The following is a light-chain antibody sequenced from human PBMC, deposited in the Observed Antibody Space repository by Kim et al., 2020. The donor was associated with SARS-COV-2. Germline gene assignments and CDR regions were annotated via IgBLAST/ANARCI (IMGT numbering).Light chain of an antibody. CDR2: GAS. V-gene: IGKV3-20*01. CDR3: QQYVSTPWT. CDR1: QRVSTSN. J-gene: IGKJ1*01. Sequence: SAGERAALSCRGSQRVSTSNSAGYQQKPGQPPRRLIYGASNRATGSPDRCSGGGSGANFTPTISRLEPEDVAVYYCQQYVSTPWTFGQGTKVDIK.